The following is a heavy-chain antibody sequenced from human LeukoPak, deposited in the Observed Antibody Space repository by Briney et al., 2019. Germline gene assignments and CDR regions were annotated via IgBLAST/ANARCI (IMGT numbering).Heavy chain of an antibody. V-gene: IGHV3-21*01. Sequence: GGSLRLSCAASGFTFRNHAMNWVRQSPGKGLEWVSSISGSSSDIYYADSVKGRFTISRDNAKNSLYLQMRSLRAEDTAVYYCARGSSYYSFDFDSWGQGTLLTVSS. CDR1: GFTFRNHA. J-gene: IGHJ4*02. CDR2: ISGSSSDI. CDR3: ARGSSYYSFDFDS. D-gene: IGHD3-22*01.